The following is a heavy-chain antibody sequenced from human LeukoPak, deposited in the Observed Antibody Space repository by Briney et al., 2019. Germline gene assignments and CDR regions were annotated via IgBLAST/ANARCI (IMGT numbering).Heavy chain of an antibody. J-gene: IGHJ5*02. V-gene: IGHV4-34*01. Sequence: SETLSLTCAVYGGSFSGYYWSWIRQPPGKGLEWIGEINHSGSTNYNPSLKSRVTISVDTSKNQFSLKLSSVTAADTAVYYCARKENCSSTSCYIGVGFDPWGQGTLVTVSS. CDR1: GGSFSGYY. D-gene: IGHD2-2*02. CDR3: ARKENCSSTSCYIGVGFDP. CDR2: INHSGST.